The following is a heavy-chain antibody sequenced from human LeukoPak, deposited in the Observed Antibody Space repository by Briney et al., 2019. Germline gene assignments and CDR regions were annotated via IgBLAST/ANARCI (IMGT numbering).Heavy chain of an antibody. CDR1: GGSFSGYY. Sequence: SETLSLTCAVYGGSFSGYYWSWIRQPPGKGLEWIGEINHSGSTNYNPSLKSRVTISVDTSKNQFSLKLSSVTAADTAVYYCARSDSSSWYEFDYWGQGTLVTVSS. CDR2: INHSGST. CDR3: ARSDSSSWYEFDY. D-gene: IGHD6-13*01. V-gene: IGHV4-34*01. J-gene: IGHJ4*02.